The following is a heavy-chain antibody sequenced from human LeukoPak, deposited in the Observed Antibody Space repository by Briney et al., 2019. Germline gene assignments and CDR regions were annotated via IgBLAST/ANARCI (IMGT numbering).Heavy chain of an antibody. D-gene: IGHD6-13*01. CDR1: GYTFTGYY. J-gene: IGHJ3*02. CDR3: AREGIAAPAEDAFDI. Sequence: ASVKVSCKASGYTFTGYYMHWVRQAPGQGLEWMGWINPNSGGTKYAQKFQGRVTMTRDTSIGTADMELSRLTSDDTAVYYCAREGIAAPAEDAFDIWGQGTMVTVSS. CDR2: INPNSGGT. V-gene: IGHV1-2*02.